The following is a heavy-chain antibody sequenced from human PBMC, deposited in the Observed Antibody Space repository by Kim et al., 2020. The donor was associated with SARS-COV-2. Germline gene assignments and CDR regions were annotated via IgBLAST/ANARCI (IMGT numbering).Heavy chain of an antibody. CDR3: AKGQTSSWYFDH. CDR2: ISSDGSLT. Sequence: GGSLRLSCAASGFTFGTYGMHWVRQAPGKGPEWVAVISSDGSLTFYRDSVRGRFTISRDNSKSTLHLQMDSLRDEDTAVYYCAKGQTSSWYFDHWGQGT. D-gene: IGHD6-13*01. J-gene: IGHJ4*02. CDR1: GFTFGTYG. V-gene: IGHV3-30*18.